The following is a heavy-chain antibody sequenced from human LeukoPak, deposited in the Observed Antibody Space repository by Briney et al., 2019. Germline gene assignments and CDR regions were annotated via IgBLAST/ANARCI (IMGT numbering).Heavy chain of an antibody. CDR3: ARDRVKYYYDSSGYLDY. V-gene: IGHV1-46*01. J-gene: IGHJ4*02. CDR1: GYTFTSYY. Sequence: GASVKVSCKASGYTFTSYYMHWVRQAPGQGLEWMGIINPSGGSTSYAQKFQGRVTMTRDTSTSTVYMELSSLRSEDTAVYYCARDRVKYYYDSSGYLDYWGQGTPVTVSS. CDR2: INPSGGST. D-gene: IGHD3-22*01.